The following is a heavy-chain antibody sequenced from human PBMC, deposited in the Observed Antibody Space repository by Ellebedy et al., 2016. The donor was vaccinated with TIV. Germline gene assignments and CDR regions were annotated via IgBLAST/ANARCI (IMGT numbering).Heavy chain of an antibody. J-gene: IGHJ4*02. CDR2: INHSRST. Sequence: MPSETLSLTCAVYGGSFSGYYWSWIRQPPGKGLEWIGEINHSRSTNYSPSLKSRLTISVDTSKNQFSLKLSAVTAADTAVYYCARGCTHGLCFNYWGQGTLVTVSS. CDR1: GGSFSGYY. D-gene: IGHD2-8*01. CDR3: ARGCTHGLCFNY. V-gene: IGHV4-34*01.